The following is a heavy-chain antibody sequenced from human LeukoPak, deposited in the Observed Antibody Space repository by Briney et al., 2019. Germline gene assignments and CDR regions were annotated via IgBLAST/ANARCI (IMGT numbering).Heavy chain of an antibody. CDR3: ARGGQQLPFDP. J-gene: IGHJ5*02. V-gene: IGHV3-20*04. Sequence: GGSLRLSCAASGFTFDDYGMSCVRQAPGKGLEWVSGINWNGGSTGYADSVKGRFTISRDNTKNSLYLQMNSLRAEDTALYYCARGGQQLPFDPWGQGTLVTVSS. CDR2: INWNGGST. CDR1: GFTFDDYG. D-gene: IGHD6-13*01.